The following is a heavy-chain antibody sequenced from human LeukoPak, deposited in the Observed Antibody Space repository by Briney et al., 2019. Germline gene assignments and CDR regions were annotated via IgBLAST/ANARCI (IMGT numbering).Heavy chain of an antibody. CDR2: ISAYNGNT. D-gene: IGHD5-12*01. CDR3: ASGPIVATESNAFDI. Sequence: GASVKVSCKASGYTFTSYGISWVRQAPGQGLEWMGWISAYNGNTNYAQKFQGRVTITADKSTSTAYMELSSLRSEDTAVYYCASGPIVATESNAFDIWGQGTMVTVSS. J-gene: IGHJ3*02. CDR1: GYTFTSYG. V-gene: IGHV1-18*01.